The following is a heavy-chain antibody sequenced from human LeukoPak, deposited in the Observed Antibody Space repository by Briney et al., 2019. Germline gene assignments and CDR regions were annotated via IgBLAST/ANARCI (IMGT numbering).Heavy chain of an antibody. Sequence: PSETLSLTCAVSGGSISSGGYSWSWIRQPPGKGLGWIGYIYHSGSTYYNPSLKSRVTISVDRSKNQFSLKLSSVTAADTAVCYCAREGSGGRHWFDPWGQGTLVTVSS. J-gene: IGHJ5*02. CDR2: IYHSGST. V-gene: IGHV4-30-2*01. CDR1: GGSISSGGYS. CDR3: AREGSGGRHWFDP. D-gene: IGHD2-15*01.